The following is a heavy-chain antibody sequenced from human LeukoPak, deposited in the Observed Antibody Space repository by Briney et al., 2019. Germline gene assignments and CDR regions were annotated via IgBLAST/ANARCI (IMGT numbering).Heavy chain of an antibody. Sequence: PGGSLRLSCVASGFMFSSYGMHWVRQAPGKGLEWVTFIRYDGSNEYYADSVKGRFTISRDTSQDTLSLQMNSLRAEDTAVNYCVKGPYYDYIWGIYRYPDDSFDIWGQGTMVTVSS. CDR1: GFMFSSYG. CDR3: VKGPYYDYIWGIYRYPDDSFDI. CDR2: IRYDGSNE. D-gene: IGHD3-16*02. V-gene: IGHV3-30*02. J-gene: IGHJ3*02.